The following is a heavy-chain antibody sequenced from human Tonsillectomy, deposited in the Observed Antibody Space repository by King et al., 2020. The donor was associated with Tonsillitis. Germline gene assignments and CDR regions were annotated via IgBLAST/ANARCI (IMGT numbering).Heavy chain of an antibody. CDR2: ISGSGGST. J-gene: IGHJ6*02. CDR3: AKSGGFDLYYYYGMDV. Sequence: VQLVESGGGLVQPGGSLRLSCAASGFTFSSYAMSWVRQAPGKGLEWVSDISGSGGSTYYADSVKGRFIISRDNSKNMLYLQMNSLRAEDTAAYYWAKSGGFDLYYYYGMDVWGQGTTVIVSS. CDR1: GFTFSSYA. V-gene: IGHV3-23*04. D-gene: IGHD5-12*01.